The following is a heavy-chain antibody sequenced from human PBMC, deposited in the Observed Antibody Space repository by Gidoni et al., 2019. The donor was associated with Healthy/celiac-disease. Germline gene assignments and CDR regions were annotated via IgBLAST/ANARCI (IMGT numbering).Heavy chain of an antibody. CDR1: GFTFSSYS. CDR3: AREASSGYYYHFDY. Sequence: EVQLVESGGGLVQPGGSLRLSCASSGFTFSSYSMNWVLQAPGKGLEWVSYISSSSSTIYYADSVKGRFTISRDNAKNSLYLQMNSLRDEDTAVYYCAREASSGYYYHFDYWGQGTLVTVSS. V-gene: IGHV3-48*02. J-gene: IGHJ4*02. D-gene: IGHD3-22*01. CDR2: ISSSSSTI.